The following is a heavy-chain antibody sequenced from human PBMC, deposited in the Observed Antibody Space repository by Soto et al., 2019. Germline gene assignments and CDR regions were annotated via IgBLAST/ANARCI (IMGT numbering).Heavy chain of an antibody. Sequence: QLQLQESGPGLVKPSETLSLTCTVSGGSISSSSYYWGWIRQPPGKGLEWIGSIYYSGSTYYNPSLTSRVXXSXDXXKNQFSLKLSSVTAADTAVYYCARPSRRDGYNFDYWGQGTLVTVSS. D-gene: IGHD5-12*01. V-gene: IGHV4-39*01. CDR1: GGSISSSSYY. CDR3: ARPSRRDGYNFDY. CDR2: IYYSGST. J-gene: IGHJ4*02.